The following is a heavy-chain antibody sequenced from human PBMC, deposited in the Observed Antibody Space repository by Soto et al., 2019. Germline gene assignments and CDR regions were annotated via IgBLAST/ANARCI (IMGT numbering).Heavy chain of an antibody. J-gene: IGHJ5*02. CDR1: GYTFTSNG. CDR3: AREGAQGSSRSSVYYHWFDP. Sequence: ASVKVSCKASGYTFTSNGISWVRQAPGQGLEWMGWISAYNGNTNYAQKLQGRVTMTTDTSTSTAYMELRSLRSDDTAVYYCAREGAQGSSRSSVYYHWFDPWGQGTLVPVSS. D-gene: IGHD6-6*01. CDR2: ISAYNGNT. V-gene: IGHV1-18*01.